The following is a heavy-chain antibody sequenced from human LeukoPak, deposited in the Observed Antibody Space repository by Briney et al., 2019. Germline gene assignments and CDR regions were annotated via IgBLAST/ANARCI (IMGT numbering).Heavy chain of an antibody. D-gene: IGHD6-19*01. J-gene: IGHJ4*02. CDR3: ASGSGWYFDY. V-gene: IGHV3-48*01. CDR1: GLTFSSYS. Sequence: GGSLRLSCAASGLTFSSYSMNWVRQAPGKGLEWVSYISSASNTIYYADSVKGRFTISRDNAKNSLYLQMNSLRAEDTAIYYCASGSGWYFDYWGQGTLVTVSS. CDR2: ISSASNTI.